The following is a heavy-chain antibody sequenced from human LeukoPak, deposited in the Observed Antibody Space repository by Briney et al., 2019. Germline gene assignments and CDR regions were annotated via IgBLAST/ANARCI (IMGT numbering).Heavy chain of an antibody. CDR1: GGSISSYY. CDR3: ARYSGYDFALDY. V-gene: IGHV4-59*01. CDR2: IYYSGST. J-gene: IGHJ4*02. Sequence: ASETLSLTCTVSGGSISSYYWSWIPQPPGKGLEWIGYIYYSGSTNYNPSLKSRVTISVDTSKNQFSLKLSSVTAADTAVYYCARYSGYDFALDYWGQGTLVTVSS. D-gene: IGHD5-12*01.